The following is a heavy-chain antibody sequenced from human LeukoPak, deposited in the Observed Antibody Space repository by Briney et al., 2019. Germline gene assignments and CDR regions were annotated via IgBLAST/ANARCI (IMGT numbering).Heavy chain of an antibody. D-gene: IGHD3-16*02. V-gene: IGHV3-48*04. Sequence: GSLRLSCAASGFTFSGSAMHWVRQAPGKGLEWVSYISSSGSTIYYADSVKGRFTISRDSAKNSLYLQMNSLRAEDTAVYYCARVSAGVIGMKDVFDIWGQGTMVTVSS. J-gene: IGHJ3*02. CDR2: ISSSGSTI. CDR3: ARVSAGVIGMKDVFDI. CDR1: GFTFSGSA.